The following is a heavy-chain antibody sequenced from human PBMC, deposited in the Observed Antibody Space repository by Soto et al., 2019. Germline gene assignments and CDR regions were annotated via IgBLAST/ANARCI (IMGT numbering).Heavy chain of an antibody. Sequence: EVQLLESGGGLVQPGGSLRLSCAASGFTFSSYAMSWVRQAPGKGLEWVSAISGSGGSTYHADSVKGRCTISRDNSKNTLSLQINSLRAEDTAVYYCAKDHSSSHPYYFDYWGQGTLVTVSS. D-gene: IGHD6-6*01. V-gene: IGHV3-23*01. CDR2: ISGSGGST. CDR3: AKDHSSSHPYYFDY. J-gene: IGHJ4*02. CDR1: GFTFSSYA.